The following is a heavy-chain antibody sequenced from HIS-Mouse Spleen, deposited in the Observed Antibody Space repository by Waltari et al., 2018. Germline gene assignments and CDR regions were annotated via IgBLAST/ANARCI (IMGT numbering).Heavy chain of an antibody. V-gene: IGHV1-2*02. Sequence: QVQLVQSGAEVKKPGASVKVSCKASGYTFTGYYMHWVRQAPGQGLEWMGWSNPSRGGTNYAQKFQGRVTMTRDTSISTAYMELGRLRSDDTAVYYCARALGYYFDYWGQGTLVTVS. D-gene: IGHD7-27*01. J-gene: IGHJ4*02. CDR1: GYTFTGYY. CDR2: SNPSRGGT. CDR3: ARALGYYFDY.